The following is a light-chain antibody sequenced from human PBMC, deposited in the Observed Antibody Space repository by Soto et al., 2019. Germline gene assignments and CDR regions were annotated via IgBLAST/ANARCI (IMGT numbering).Light chain of an antibody. CDR1: QSVGSD. CDR3: QQRSNWPVT. Sequence: SPATMSLSPGERATLSCRASQSVGSDLAWYQQKPGQAPRLLIYDASNRATGIPARFSGSGSGTDFTLTISSLDPEDFAVYYCQQRSNWPVTFCQGTRLEIK. CDR2: DAS. V-gene: IGKV3-11*01. J-gene: IGKJ5*01.